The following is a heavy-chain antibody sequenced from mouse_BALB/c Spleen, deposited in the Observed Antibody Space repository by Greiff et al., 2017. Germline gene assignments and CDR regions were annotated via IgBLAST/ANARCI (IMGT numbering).Heavy chain of an antibody. CDR2: INPGSGGT. J-gene: IGHJ4*01. CDR3: ARGSLPGAMDY. Sequence: VQLQQSGAELVRPGTSVKVSCKASGYAFTNYLIEWVKQRPGQGLEWIGVINPGSGGTNYNEKFKGKATLTADKSSSTVYMQLSSLTSDDSAVYFCARGSLPGAMDYWGQGTSVTVSS. V-gene: IGHV1-54*01. CDR1: GYAFTNYL.